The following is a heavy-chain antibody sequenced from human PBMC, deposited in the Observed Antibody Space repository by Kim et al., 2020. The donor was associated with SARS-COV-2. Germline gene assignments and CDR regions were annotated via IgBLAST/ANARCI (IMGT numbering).Heavy chain of an antibody. CDR3: ATGKDRNSFDY. V-gene: IGHV3-23*01. J-gene: IGHJ4*02. Sequence: GGSLRLSCVVSGFTVSSNTMNWVRQAPGKGLEWVATLRNVGGTEYADAAKGRFTVSRDTSKNTLYLQMNSLGVEDTAVYYCATGKDRNSFDYWGQGTLVTVSS. CDR2: TLRNVGGT. CDR1: GFTVSSNT.